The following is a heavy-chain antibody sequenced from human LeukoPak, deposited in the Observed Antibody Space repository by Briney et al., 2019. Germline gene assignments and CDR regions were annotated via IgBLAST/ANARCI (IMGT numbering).Heavy chain of an antibody. Sequence: GGSLRLSCAASGFTFSSYWMSWVRQAPGKGLEWVSGISWNSGSIGYADSVKGRFTISRDNAKNSLYLQMNSLRAEDMALYYCAKASGYDYFDYWGQGTLVTVSS. CDR3: AKASGYDYFDY. CDR2: ISWNSGSI. CDR1: GFTFSSYW. J-gene: IGHJ4*02. D-gene: IGHD3-3*01. V-gene: IGHV3-9*03.